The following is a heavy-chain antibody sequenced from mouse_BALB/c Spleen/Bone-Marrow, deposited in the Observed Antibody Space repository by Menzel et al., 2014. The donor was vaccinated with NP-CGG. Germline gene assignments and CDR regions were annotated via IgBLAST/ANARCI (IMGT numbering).Heavy chain of an antibody. J-gene: IGHJ4*01. CDR3: ARGNYGSSLYAMDY. D-gene: IGHD1-1*01. CDR2: IWGDGST. Sequence: VKVVESGPGLVAPSQSLSITCTVSGSSLTGYGVNWVRQPPGKGLEWLGMIWGDGSTDYNSALKSRLSISKDNSKSQVFLKMNSLQTDDTARYYCARGNYGSSLYAMDYWGQGTSVTVSS. V-gene: IGHV2-6-7*01. CDR1: GSSLTGYG.